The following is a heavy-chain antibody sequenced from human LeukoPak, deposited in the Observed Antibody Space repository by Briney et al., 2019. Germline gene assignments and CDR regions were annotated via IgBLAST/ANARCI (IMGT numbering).Heavy chain of an antibody. D-gene: IGHD1-1*01. CDR2: ISSSSSYI. Sequence: PGGSLRLSCAASGFTFSSYSMNWVRQAPGKGLEWVSSISSSSSYIYYADSVKGRFTISRDNAKNSLYLQMNSLRAEDMAVYYCARTTADYYYMDVWGKGTTVTVSS. CDR1: GFTFSSYS. J-gene: IGHJ6*03. V-gene: IGHV3-21*01. CDR3: ARTTADYYYMDV.